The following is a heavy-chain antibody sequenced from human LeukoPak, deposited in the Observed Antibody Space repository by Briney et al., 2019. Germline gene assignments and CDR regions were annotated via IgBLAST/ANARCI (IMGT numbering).Heavy chain of an antibody. D-gene: IGHD2-15*01. CDR3: AKDHFSHCSGGSCQHFDY. J-gene: IGHJ4*02. CDR2: ISGSGGST. CDR1: GFTFSSYA. V-gene: IGHV3-23*01. Sequence: GGSLRLSCAASGFTFSSYAMSWVRQAPGKGLEWVSAISGSGGSTYYADSVKGRFTISRDNSKNTLCLQMNSLRAEDTAVYYCAKDHFSHCSGGSCQHFDYWGQGTLVTVSS.